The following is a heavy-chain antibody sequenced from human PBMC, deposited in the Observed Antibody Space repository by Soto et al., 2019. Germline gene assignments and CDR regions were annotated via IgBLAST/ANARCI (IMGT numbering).Heavy chain of an antibody. V-gene: IGHV4-31*03. CDR2: IYYSGRT. CDR1: GVSISSGGDY. D-gene: IGHD4-17*01. Sequence: SETLSLTCTVSGVSISSGGDYWGWIRQHPGKGLEWIGNIYYSGRTYYNPSLKSRVIMSVDTSKNHFSLNFNSVTASDTALYYCVSQRTTVLTQAYLDYWGPGALVTVSS. J-gene: IGHJ4*02. CDR3: VSQRTTVLTQAYLDY.